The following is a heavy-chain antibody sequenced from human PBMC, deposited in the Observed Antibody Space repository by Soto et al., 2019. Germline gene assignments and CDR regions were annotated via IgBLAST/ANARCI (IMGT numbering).Heavy chain of an antibody. CDR1: GFTFSDYY. Sequence: GGSLKLSCAASGFTFSDYYMSWIRQAPGKGLEWLSYISSSGSTIYYADSVKGRFTISRDNAKNSLYLQMNSLRAEDTAVYYCARDLYTRGVTGTTAYWGQGTLVTVSS. D-gene: IGHD1-7*01. CDR2: ISSSGSTI. J-gene: IGHJ4*02. V-gene: IGHV3-11*01. CDR3: ARDLYTRGVTGTTAY.